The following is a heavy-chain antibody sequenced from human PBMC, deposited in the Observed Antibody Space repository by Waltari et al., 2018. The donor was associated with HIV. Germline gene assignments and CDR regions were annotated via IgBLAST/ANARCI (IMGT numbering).Heavy chain of an antibody. CDR3: ARGVVVAADYYGMDV. D-gene: IGHD2-15*01. CDR1: GGSISSGGHY. Sequence: QVQLQESGPGLVKPSQTLSLTCTVSGGSISSGGHYWSWIRQHPGKGLEWIGYIYYSGSTYYNPSLKSRVTISVDTSKNQFSLKLSSVTAADTAVYYCARGVVVAADYYGMDVWGQGTTVTVSS. V-gene: IGHV4-31*03. CDR2: IYYSGST. J-gene: IGHJ6*02.